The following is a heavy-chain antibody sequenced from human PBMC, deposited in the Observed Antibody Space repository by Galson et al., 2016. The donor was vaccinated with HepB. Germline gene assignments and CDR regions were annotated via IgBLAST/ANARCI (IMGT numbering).Heavy chain of an antibody. CDR3: ARGGNYGYT. Sequence: SLRLSCAASTFTLKFSDYAFGWVRQAPGKGLEWVSLIYSGGGTHYVDSVKGRFIISRDNSKNTLYLQMNSLRVEDTAVYYCARGGNYGYTWGLGTLVAVSS. CDR1: TFTLKFSDYA. J-gene: IGHJ4*02. V-gene: IGHV3-53*01. D-gene: IGHD1-26*01. CDR2: IYSGGGT.